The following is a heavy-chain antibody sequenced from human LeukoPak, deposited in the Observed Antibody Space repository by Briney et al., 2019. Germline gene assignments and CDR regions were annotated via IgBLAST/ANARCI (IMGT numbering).Heavy chain of an antibody. J-gene: IGHJ3*02. CDR2: ISFGDSDS. Sequence: GESLKISCKGSGYSFTSYWIGWVRQMPGKGLEWMGIISFGDSDSRYSPSFRGQVTISVDKSINTAYLQWSSLKASDTAMYYCATARPHRGFDIWGQGTMVTVSS. CDR3: ATARPHRGFDI. CDR1: GYSFTSYW. V-gene: IGHV5-51*01.